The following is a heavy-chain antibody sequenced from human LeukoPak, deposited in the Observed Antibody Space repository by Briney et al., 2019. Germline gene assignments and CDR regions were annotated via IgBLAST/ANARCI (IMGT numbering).Heavy chain of an antibody. CDR3: ATLVSTRYYFDY. J-gene: IGHJ4*02. CDR2: IYHSGKS. V-gene: IGHV4-38-2*02. D-gene: IGHD5/OR15-5a*01. Sequence: SETLSLTCTVSGYSINNNYYWDWVRQPPGKGLEWIASIYHSGKSYYNPALKSRVTISVDTSKNQFSLRLTSVTAADTAVYFCATLVSTRYYFDYWGQGTLVTVSS. CDR1: GYSINNNYY.